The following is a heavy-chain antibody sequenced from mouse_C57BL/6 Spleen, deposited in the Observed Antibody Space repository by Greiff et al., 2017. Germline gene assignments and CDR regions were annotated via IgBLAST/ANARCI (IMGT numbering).Heavy chain of an antibody. CDR3: ARRLLYYYAMDY. CDR2: INPGSGGT. J-gene: IGHJ4*01. Sequence: QVQLKESGAELVRPGTSVKVSCKASGYAFTNYLIEWVKQRPGQGLEWIGVINPGSGGTNYNEKFKGKATLTADKSSSTAYMQLSSLTSEDSAVYFCARRLLYYYAMDYWGQGTSVTVSS. V-gene: IGHV1-54*01. CDR1: GYAFTNYL. D-gene: IGHD1-2*01.